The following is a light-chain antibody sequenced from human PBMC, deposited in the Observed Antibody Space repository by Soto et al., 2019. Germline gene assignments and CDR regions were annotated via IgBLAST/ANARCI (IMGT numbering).Light chain of an antibody. CDR3: QQRSNWPIT. J-gene: IGKJ5*01. CDR2: DAS. CDR1: QSVNKAY. Sequence: EIVLTQSPGTLVLSPGDRATLSCGASQSVNKAYLVWYQVKPGQAPRLLIYDASNRATGIPARFSGSGSGTDFTLTISSLEPEDFAVYYCQQRSNWPITFGQGTRLEIK. V-gene: IGKV3-11*01.